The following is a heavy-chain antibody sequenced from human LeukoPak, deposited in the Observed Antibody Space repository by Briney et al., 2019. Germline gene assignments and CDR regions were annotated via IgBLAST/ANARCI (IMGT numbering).Heavy chain of an antibody. D-gene: IGHD5-18*01. CDR1: GFTFINYG. Sequence: GRSLRLSCEASGFTFINYGMHWVRRAPGKGLEWMAVVWYDGSNKYYADSVKGRFTISRDNSKNTLYLQMNSLRAEDTAVYYCAKDRDTAMEIEYWGQGTLVTVSS. CDR2: VWYDGSNK. J-gene: IGHJ4*02. CDR3: AKDRDTAMEIEY. V-gene: IGHV3-33*06.